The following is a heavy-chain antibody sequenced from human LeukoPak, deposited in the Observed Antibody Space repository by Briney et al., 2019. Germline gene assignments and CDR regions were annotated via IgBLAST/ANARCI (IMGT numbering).Heavy chain of an antibody. D-gene: IGHD4-11*01. Sequence: GGSLRLSCAASGFSFTNAWMNWVRQAPGKGLEWVSVMYSGGSTYYTDSVKGRVAISRDNSQNTVFLQMNSVRVEDTAVYYCARSYSNHLFGMDVWGQGTAVTVSS. J-gene: IGHJ6*02. CDR2: MYSGGST. CDR3: ARSYSNHLFGMDV. CDR1: GFSFTNAW. V-gene: IGHV3-66*01.